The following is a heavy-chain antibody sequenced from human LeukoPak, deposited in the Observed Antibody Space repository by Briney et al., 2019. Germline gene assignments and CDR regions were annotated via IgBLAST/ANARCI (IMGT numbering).Heavy chain of an antibody. J-gene: IGHJ5*02. CDR2: INHSGST. Sequence: SETLSLTCAVYGGSFSGYYWSWIRQPPGKGLEWIGEINHSGSTNYNPSLKSRVTISVDTSKNQFSLKLSSVTAADTAVYYCARGRGSWYKYWFDPWGQGTLVTVSS. CDR3: ARGRGSWYKYWFDP. V-gene: IGHV4-34*01. D-gene: IGHD6-13*01. CDR1: GGSFSGYY.